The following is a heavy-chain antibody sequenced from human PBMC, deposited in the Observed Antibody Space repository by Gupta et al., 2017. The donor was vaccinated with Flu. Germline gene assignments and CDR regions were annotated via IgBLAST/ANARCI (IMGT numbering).Heavy chain of an antibody. CDR1: GFTFGDYA. CDR2: IRSKAYGGTT. CDR3: TRGAAARQFGEIVDY. J-gene: IGHJ4*02. Sequence: GRSLRLSCTASGFTFGDYAMSWFRQAPGKGLEWVGFIRSKAYGGTTEYAASVKGRFTISRDDSKSIAYLQMNSLKTEDTAVYYCTRGAAARQFGEIVDYWGQGTLVTVSS. D-gene: IGHD3-10*01. V-gene: IGHV3-49*03.